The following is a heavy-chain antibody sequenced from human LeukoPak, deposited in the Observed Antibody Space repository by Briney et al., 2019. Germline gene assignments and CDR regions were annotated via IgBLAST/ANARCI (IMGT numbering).Heavy chain of an antibody. CDR3: ARSTAPAATPLGAFDI. Sequence: ASVKVSCKASGGTFSSYAISWVRQAPGQGLEWMGWISAYNGNTNYAQKLQGRVTMTTDTSTSTAYMELRSLRSDDTAVYYCARSTAPAATPLGAFDIWGQGTMVTVSS. CDR1: GGTFSSYA. V-gene: IGHV1-18*01. CDR2: ISAYNGNT. D-gene: IGHD2-2*01. J-gene: IGHJ3*02.